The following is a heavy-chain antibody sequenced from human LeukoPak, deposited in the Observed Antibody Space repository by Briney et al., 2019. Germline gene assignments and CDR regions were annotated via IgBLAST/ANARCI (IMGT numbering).Heavy chain of an antibody. V-gene: IGHV1-3*01. CDR1: GYTFTSYA. J-gene: IGHJ4*02. Sequence: GASVQVSCKASGYTFTSYAMHWVRQAPGQRLEWMGWINAGNGNTKYSQKFQGRVTITRDTSASTAYMELSSLRSEDTAVYYCARDLLVATRPLHYWGQGTLVTVSS. CDR3: ARDLLVATRPLHY. CDR2: INAGNGNT. D-gene: IGHD5-12*01.